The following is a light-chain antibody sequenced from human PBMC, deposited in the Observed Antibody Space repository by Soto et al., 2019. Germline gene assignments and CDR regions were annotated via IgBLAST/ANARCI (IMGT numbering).Light chain of an antibody. V-gene: IGKV1-5*01. J-gene: IGKJ1*01. CDR3: QQYNSYSWT. Sequence: DRQMFGSPCTLSESIEDRVTITCLASHTINIWLAWYQQKPGKAPMLLIYDASSLETWVPSRFSGSGSGTEFTLTISSLQPDDFATYYCQQYNSYSWTFGQGGKVDI. CDR2: DAS. CDR1: HTINIW.